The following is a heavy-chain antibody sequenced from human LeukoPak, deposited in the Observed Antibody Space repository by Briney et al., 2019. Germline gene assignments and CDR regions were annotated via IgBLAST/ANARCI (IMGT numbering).Heavy chain of an antibody. CDR1: GFTFSSYG. D-gene: IGHD2-2*01. V-gene: IGHV3-30*18. CDR2: ISYDGSNK. J-gene: IGHJ3*02. CDR3: AKDVYQLLLDAFDT. Sequence: PGRSLRLSCAASGFTFSSYGMHWVRQAPGKGLEWVAVISYDGSNKYYADSVKGRFTISRDNSKNTLYLQMNSLRAEDTAVYYCAKDVYQLLLDAFDTWGQGTMVTVSS.